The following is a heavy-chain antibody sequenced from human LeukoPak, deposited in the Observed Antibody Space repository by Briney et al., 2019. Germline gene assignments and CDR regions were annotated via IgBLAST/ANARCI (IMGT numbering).Heavy chain of an antibody. CDR2: ISSSGSTI. D-gene: IGHD6-13*01. V-gene: IGHV3-11*01. CDR1: GFTFSDYY. J-gene: IGHJ5*02. Sequence: GGSLRLSCAASGFTFSDYYMSWIRQAPGKGLEWVSYISSSGSTIYYADSVKGRFTISRDNAKNSLYLQMNSLRAEDTAVYYCARSPPSGSGWYVDWFDPWGQGTLVTVSS. CDR3: ARSPPSGSGWYVDWFDP.